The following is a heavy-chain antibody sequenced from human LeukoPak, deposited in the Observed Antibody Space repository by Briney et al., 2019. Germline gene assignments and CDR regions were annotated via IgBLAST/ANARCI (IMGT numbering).Heavy chain of an antibody. V-gene: IGHV3-23*01. CDR3: GLSDANNRRDF. CDR1: GYTFNNYA. Sequence: GGSLRLSCTASGYTFNNYAMSWFRQSPGKGLEWVSYITGTVGTTYYADPVKGRFTISRDNSRNTLWLQMDSLRVDDTGVYYCGLSDANNRRDFWGQGTRVTVST. D-gene: IGHD2-2*01. CDR2: ITGTVGTT. J-gene: IGHJ4*02.